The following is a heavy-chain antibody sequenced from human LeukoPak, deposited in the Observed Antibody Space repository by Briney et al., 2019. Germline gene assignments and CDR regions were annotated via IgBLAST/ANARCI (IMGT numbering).Heavy chain of an antibody. V-gene: IGHV4-4*09. Sequence: PSETLSLTCTVSGDSINDHYWSWIWQPPPEGLEWISYIYSSVSTNYNPSRKSRVTITIHTSKSQFSLKLTSVTAADAGVYYCARQRCSGGSCYRVDQLYYMDVWGKGTTVTVSS. CDR3: ARQRCSGGSCYRVDQLYYMDV. D-gene: IGHD2-15*01. CDR1: GDSINDHY. CDR2: IYSSVST. J-gene: IGHJ6*03.